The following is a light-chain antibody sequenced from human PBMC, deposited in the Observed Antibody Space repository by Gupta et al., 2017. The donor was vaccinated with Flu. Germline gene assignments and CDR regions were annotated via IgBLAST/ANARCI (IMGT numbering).Light chain of an antibody. Sequence: QSALSQPASVSRSPAQSITLSCTGTSSDVGAYNYVSWYQQQPGAAPILRIYEVSYRPSGISKRVSGSKSGNTASLTSSGLQAGDEADYYCRSYTGSGTVFGGGTKVAVL. CDR3: RSYTGSGTV. CDR2: EVS. J-gene: IGLJ3*02. V-gene: IGLV2-14*01. CDR1: SSDVGAYNY.